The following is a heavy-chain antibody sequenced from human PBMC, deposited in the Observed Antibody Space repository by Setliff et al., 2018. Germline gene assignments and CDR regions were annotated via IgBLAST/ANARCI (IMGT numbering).Heavy chain of an antibody. CDR2: INHNGGT. CDR1: GGSFSGYY. CDR3: ARRSSFWSGYFDY. D-gene: IGHD3-3*01. V-gene: IGHV4-34*01. J-gene: IGHJ4*02. Sequence: SETLSLTCAVYGGSFSGYYWSWIRQPPGRGLEWIREINHNGGTNYNPSLKSRVTISIHTSKNQFSLNLSSVTAADTAVYYCARRSSFWSGYFDYWGQGTLVTVSS.